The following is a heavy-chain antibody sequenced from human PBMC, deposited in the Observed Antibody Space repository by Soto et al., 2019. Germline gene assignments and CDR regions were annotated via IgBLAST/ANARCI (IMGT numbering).Heavy chain of an antibody. V-gene: IGHV4-59*08. CDR1: GGSISSYY. D-gene: IGHD3-16*01. CDR2: IYYSGST. J-gene: IGHJ5*02. CDR3: ARHPRFIPDRSWFDP. Sequence: SETLSLTCTVSGGSISSYYWSWIRQPPGKGLEWIGYIYYSGSTNYNPSLKSRVTISVDTSKNQFSLKLSSVTAADTAVYYCARHPRFIPDRSWFDPWGQGTLVTVSS.